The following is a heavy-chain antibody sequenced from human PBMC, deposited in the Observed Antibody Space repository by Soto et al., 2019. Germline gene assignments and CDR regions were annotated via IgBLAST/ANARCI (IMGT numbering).Heavy chain of an antibody. CDR1: SDSISSYY. Sequence: TSLTMSLTCTVSSDSISSYYWIWIRQYPGKGLEWIGYTDYSGNTNYNPSLKSRVTISGDTSKNQFSLRLSSVTAADTAVYYCARAVGDPLYYLDYWGQGTLVTVSS. V-gene: IGHV4-59*08. CDR2: TDYSGNT. J-gene: IGHJ4*02. D-gene: IGHD6-19*01. CDR3: ARAVGDPLYYLDY.